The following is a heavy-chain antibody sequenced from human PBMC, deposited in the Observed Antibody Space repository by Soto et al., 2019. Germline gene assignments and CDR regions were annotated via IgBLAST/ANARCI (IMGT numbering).Heavy chain of an antibody. V-gene: IGHV3-30*18. CDR2: ISYDGSNK. D-gene: IGHD3-22*01. Sequence: GGSLRLSCAASGFTFSSYGMHWVRQAPGKGLEWVAVISYDGSNKYYADSVKGRFTISRDNSKNTLYLQMNSLRAEDTAVYYCAKGRDHHYYDSSGYPDYWGQGTLVTVSS. CDR1: GFTFSSYG. J-gene: IGHJ4*02. CDR3: AKGRDHHYYDSSGYPDY.